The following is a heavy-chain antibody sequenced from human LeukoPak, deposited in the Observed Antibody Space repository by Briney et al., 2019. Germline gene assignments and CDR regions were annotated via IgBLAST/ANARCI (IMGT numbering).Heavy chain of an antibody. D-gene: IGHD3-10*02. CDR1: GFTFSSYW. CDR2: ISSSGSTI. V-gene: IGHV3-48*04. CDR3: AELGITMIGGV. J-gene: IGHJ6*04. Sequence: GGSLRLSCAASGFTFSSYWMSWVRQAPGKGLEWVSYISSSGSTIYCADSVKGRFTISRDNAKNSLYLQMNSLRAEDTAVYYCAELGITMIGGVWGKGTTVTISS.